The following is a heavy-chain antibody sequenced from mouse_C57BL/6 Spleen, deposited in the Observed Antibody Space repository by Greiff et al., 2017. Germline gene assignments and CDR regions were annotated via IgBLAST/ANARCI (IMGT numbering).Heavy chain of an antibody. CDR2: ISSGGDYI. CDR3: TIAPITTVVARSAMDY. V-gene: IGHV5-9-1*02. CDR1: GFTFSSYA. D-gene: IGHD1-1*01. Sequence: EVKLVESGEGLVKPGGSLKLSCAASGFTFSSYAMSWVRQTPEKRLEWVAYISSGGDYIYYADTVKGRFTISRDNARNTLYLQMSRLKSEDTAMYYCTIAPITTVVARSAMDYWGQGTSVTVSS. J-gene: IGHJ4*01.